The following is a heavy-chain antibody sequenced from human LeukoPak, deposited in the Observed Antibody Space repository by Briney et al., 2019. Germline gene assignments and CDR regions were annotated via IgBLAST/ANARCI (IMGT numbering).Heavy chain of an antibody. Sequence: SSETLSLTCTVSGGSVSDYYWSWIRQPPGKGLEWIGSIYYSGNTYYNASLKSQVSISIDTSKNQFSLRLTSVTAADTAVYYCARQTGSGLFILPGGQGTLVTVSS. D-gene: IGHD3/OR15-3a*01. CDR3: ARQTGSGLFILP. CDR1: GGSVSDYY. J-gene: IGHJ4*02. CDR2: IYYSGNT. V-gene: IGHV4-39*01.